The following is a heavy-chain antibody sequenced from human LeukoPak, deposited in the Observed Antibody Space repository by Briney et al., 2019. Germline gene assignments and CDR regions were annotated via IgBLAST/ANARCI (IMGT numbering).Heavy chain of an antibody. J-gene: IGHJ6*02. D-gene: IGHD2-21*02. V-gene: IGHV3-23*01. CDR1: GFTFSSYE. Sequence: GGSLRLSCAASGFTFSSYEMSWVRQAPGKGLEWVSAISGSGGSTYYADSVKGRFTISRDNSKNTLYLQMNSLRAEDTAVYYCAKAGAYCGGDCYPYYYYYGVGVWGQGTTVTVSS. CDR2: ISGSGGST. CDR3: AKAGAYCGGDCYPYYYYYGVGV.